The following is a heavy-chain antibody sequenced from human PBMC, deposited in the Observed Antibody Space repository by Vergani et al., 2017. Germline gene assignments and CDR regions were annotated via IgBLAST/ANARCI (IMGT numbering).Heavy chain of an antibody. J-gene: IGHJ2*01. CDR2: IHNRGKT. CDR3: ARSQGDYWYFDL. Sequence: QLQLQESGPGLVKPSETLSLTCTVSGGSIGSGFYWAWIRQSPGEGLQWLTSIHNRGKTYHNPSLKSRVSVSLDTSKNRFSLNLTSVTATDTAVYYCARSQGDYWYFDLWGPGSLVTVSS. CDR1: GGSIGSGFY. D-gene: IGHD2-21*01. V-gene: IGHV4-38-2*02.